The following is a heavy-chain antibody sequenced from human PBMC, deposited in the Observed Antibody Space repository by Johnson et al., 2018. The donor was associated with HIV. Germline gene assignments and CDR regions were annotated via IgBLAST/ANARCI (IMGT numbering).Heavy chain of an antibody. CDR2: ISYDGSRS. CDR3: ARGAAVSGTLVDPFDI. V-gene: IGHV3-30*03. Sequence: QMQLVESGGGVAQPGRSLRLSCAASGLTFSSYGIHWVRQAPGKGLEWVAAISYDGSRSDYGASVNGRFTISKDNSKDTLYMEMNNLRLEDTAVYYCARGAAVSGTLVDPFDIWGRGTMVTVSS. CDR1: GLTFSSYG. D-gene: IGHD1-26*01. J-gene: IGHJ3*02.